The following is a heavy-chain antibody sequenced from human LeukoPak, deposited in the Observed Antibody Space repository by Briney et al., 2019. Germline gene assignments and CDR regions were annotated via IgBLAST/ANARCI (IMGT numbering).Heavy chain of an antibody. Sequence: GGTLRLSCAASGFTLSNYAMNWVRQAPGKGLEWVSGINGSGDKTYYADSVKGRFSISRDNSKNTLYLQMNSLRAEDTAVYYCAKPAKTDSADYWGQGTLVTVSS. V-gene: IGHV3-23*01. J-gene: IGHJ4*02. CDR3: AKPAKTDSADY. CDR2: INGSGDKT. D-gene: IGHD1-14*01. CDR1: GFTLSNYA.